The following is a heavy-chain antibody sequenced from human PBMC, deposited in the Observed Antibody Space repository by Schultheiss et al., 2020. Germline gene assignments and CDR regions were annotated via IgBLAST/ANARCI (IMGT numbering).Heavy chain of an antibody. D-gene: IGHD2-2*01. J-gene: IGHJ5*02. V-gene: IGHV1-69*06. Sequence: SVKVSCKASGGTFSSYAISWVRQAPGQGLEWMGGIIPIFGTANYAQKFQGRVTITADKSTSTAYMELSSLRSEDTAVYYCARPRCTSCYWLGGWFDPWGQGTLVTVSS. CDR1: GGTFSSYA. CDR3: ARPRCTSCYWLGGWFDP. CDR2: IIPIFGTA.